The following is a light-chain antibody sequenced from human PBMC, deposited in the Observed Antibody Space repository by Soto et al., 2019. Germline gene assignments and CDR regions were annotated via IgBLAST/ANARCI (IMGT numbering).Light chain of an antibody. J-gene: IGLJ1*01. V-gene: IGLV2-14*01. Sequence: QSVLTQPASVSGTPGQSITISCTGSNSDVGLYDFVSWYQHHPGRAPKLIVSEVSHLPSGISNRFSGSKSGNTASLTISGLQSEDEADYYCISYTSDDVRYVFGTGTKVTVL. CDR2: EVS. CDR3: ISYTSDDVRYV. CDR1: NSDVGLYDF.